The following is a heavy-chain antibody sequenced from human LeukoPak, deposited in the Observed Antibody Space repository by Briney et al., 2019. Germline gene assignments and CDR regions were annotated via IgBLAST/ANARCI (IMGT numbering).Heavy chain of an antibody. CDR2: IYNFGRA. D-gene: IGHD4-17*01. CDR3: ARDDDYGDAFDI. J-gene: IGHJ3*02. Sequence: PSETLSLTCTVSGGSISSYYWGWIRQPPGKGLEWIGYIYNFGRASYNPSLKSRVTISVDTSKKQFSLKLTSVTAADMAVYYCARDDDYGDAFDIWGQGTMVTVSS. CDR1: GGSISSYY. V-gene: IGHV4-59*01.